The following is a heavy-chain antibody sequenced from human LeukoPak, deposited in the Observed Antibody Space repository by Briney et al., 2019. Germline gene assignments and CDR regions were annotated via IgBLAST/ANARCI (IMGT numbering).Heavy chain of an antibody. J-gene: IGHJ3*02. D-gene: IGHD3-22*01. CDR3: ARDGHYYDSSGYYYVDAFDI. Sequence: SQTLSLTCAVSGGSISSGGYSWSWIRQPPGKGLEWIGYISHSGSTYYNPSLKSRVTISVDRSKNQFSLKLSSVTAADTAVYYCARDGHYYDSSGYYYVDAFDIWGQGTMVTVSS. CDR2: ISHSGST. V-gene: IGHV4-30-2*01. CDR1: GGSISSGGYS.